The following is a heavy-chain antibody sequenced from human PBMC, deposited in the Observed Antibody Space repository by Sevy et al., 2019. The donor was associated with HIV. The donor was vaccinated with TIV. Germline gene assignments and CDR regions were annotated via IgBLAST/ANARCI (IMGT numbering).Heavy chain of an antibody. CDR2: ISSSSSNI. D-gene: IGHD2-8*01. Sequence: GGSLRLSCAASGFTFSSYDMNWVRQAPGKGLEWVSYISSSSSNIYYADSVKGRFTISRDNAKNSLYVQMNSLRAEDTAVYYCASPGTKGFDPWGQGTLVTVSS. CDR1: GFTFSSYD. J-gene: IGHJ5*02. V-gene: IGHV3-48*01. CDR3: ASPGTKGFDP.